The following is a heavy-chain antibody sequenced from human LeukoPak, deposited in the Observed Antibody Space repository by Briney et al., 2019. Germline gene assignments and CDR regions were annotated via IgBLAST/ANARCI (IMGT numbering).Heavy chain of an antibody. D-gene: IGHD3-22*01. CDR2: ISGSGGST. CDR3: AKAWGSGYYYFDC. CDR1: GFTFSSYA. Sequence: GGSLRLSCAASGFTFSSYAMSWVRQAPGKGLEWVSAISGSGGSTYYADSVKGRFTISRDNSENTLYLQMNSLRAEDTAVYYCAKAWGSGYYYFDCWGQGTLVTVSS. J-gene: IGHJ4*02. V-gene: IGHV3-23*01.